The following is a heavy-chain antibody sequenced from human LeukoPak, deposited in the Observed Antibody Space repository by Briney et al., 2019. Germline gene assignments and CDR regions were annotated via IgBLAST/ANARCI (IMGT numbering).Heavy chain of an antibody. D-gene: IGHD3-10*01. J-gene: IGHJ4*02. CDR2: ISYDGSNT. CDR1: GFTFSSYA. Sequence: PGGSLRLSCVASGFTFSSYAIHWVRQAPGKGLEWVAVISYDGSNTYYADSVKGRFTISRDNSKNTLYLQMNSLRAEDTAVYYCARVLYGSGSYYAHLGYWGQGTLVTVSS. V-gene: IGHV3-30*04. CDR3: ARVLYGSGSYYAHLGY.